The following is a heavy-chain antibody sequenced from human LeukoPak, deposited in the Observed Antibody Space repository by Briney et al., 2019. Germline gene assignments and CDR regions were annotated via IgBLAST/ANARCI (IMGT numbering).Heavy chain of an antibody. J-gene: IGHJ5*02. D-gene: IGHD2-2*01. V-gene: IGHV1-69*13. CDR2: IIPIFGTA. Sequence: SVKVSCKASGGTFSSYAISWVRQAPGQGLEWMGGIIPIFGTANYAQKFQGRVTITADESTSTAYMELSSLRSEDTAVYYCARDGCSSTSCSNWFDPWGQGILVTVSS. CDR3: ARDGCSSTSCSNWFDP. CDR1: GGTFSSYA.